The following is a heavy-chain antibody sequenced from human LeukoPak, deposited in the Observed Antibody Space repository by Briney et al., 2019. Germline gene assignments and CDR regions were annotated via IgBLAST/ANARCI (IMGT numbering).Heavy chain of an antibody. V-gene: IGHV3-21*01. J-gene: IGHJ4*02. Sequence: PGGSLRLSCAASGFTFSSYSMNWVRQAPGKGLEWVSSISSSSSYIYYADSVKGRFTISRDNAKNSLYLQMNSLRAEDTAVYYCARDGSSAMVPDFDYWGQGTLVTVSS. CDR1: GFTFSSYS. CDR2: ISSSSSYI. CDR3: ARDGSSAMVPDFDY. D-gene: IGHD5-18*01.